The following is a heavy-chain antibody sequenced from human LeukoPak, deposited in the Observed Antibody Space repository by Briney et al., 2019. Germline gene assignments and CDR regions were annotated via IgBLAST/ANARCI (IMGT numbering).Heavy chain of an antibody. CDR3: ARDAYCSGGSCYSVGQYYFDY. Sequence: SETLSLTCTVSGGSISSYYWSWIRQPAGKGLEWIGRIYTSGSTNYNPSLKSRVTMSVDTSKNQFSLKLSSVTAADTAVYYCARDAYCSGGSCYSVGQYYFDYWGQGTLVTVSS. D-gene: IGHD2-15*01. CDR2: IYTSGST. J-gene: IGHJ4*02. CDR1: GGSISSYY. V-gene: IGHV4-4*07.